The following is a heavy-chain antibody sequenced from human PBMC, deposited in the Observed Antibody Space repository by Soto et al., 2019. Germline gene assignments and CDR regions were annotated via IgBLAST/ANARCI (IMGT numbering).Heavy chain of an antibody. CDR1: GGTFSDST. CDR2: IIPIFDTA. D-gene: IGHD1-1*01. J-gene: IGHJ6*02. V-gene: IGHV1-69*13. CDR3: ARNGTLTGYSYGMDV. Sequence: ASVKVSCKASGGTFSDSTINWVRQAPGQRLEWMGGIIPIFDTANYAEKFQGRVTITADESTSTSFMEVSSLRSEDTAVYYCARNGTLTGYSYGMDVWGQGTTVTSP.